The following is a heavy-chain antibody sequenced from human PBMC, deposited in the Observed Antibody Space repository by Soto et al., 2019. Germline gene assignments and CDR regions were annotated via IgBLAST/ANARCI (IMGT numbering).Heavy chain of an antibody. D-gene: IGHD4-17*01. CDR3: ARDYYGDYVGWFDP. V-gene: IGHV3-33*01. CDR2: IWYDGSNK. J-gene: IGHJ5*02. Sequence: QVQLVESGGGVVQPGRSLRLSCAASGFTFSSYGMHWVRQAPGKGLEWVAVIWYDGSNKYYAASVKGRFTISRDNSKNTLYLQMNSLRAEDTAVYYWARDYYGDYVGWFDPWGQGTLVTVSS. CDR1: GFTFSSYG.